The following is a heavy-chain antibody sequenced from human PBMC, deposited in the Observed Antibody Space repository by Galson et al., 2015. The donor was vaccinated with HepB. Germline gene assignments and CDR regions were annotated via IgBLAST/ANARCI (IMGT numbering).Heavy chain of an antibody. CDR2: ISTESGNT. CDR1: GYTFTSNG. Sequence: SVKVSCKASGYTFTSNGISWVRQAPRQGLEWMGWISTESGNTNYVQKLQGRVTMIRDTSTSTAYMELRSLRSDHTAVYYCARDVDHRFDHWGQGTLVTVSS. J-gene: IGHJ4*02. V-gene: IGHV1-18*04. CDR3: ARDVDHRFDH.